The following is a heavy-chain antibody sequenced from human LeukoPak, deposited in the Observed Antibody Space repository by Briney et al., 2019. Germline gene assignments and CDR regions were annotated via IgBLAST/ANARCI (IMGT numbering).Heavy chain of an antibody. D-gene: IGHD1-26*01. CDR1: GYTFTGYY. V-gene: IGHV1-2*06. CDR2: ISPNSGGT. Sequence: GGLLKVSCEASGYTFTGYYMNWVRQAPGHGLEWMGRISPNSGGTNYAEKVQGRVTMPRDTSMSTAYMELNSLRSDDTAVYYCGRDRVGACDWGQGSLVSVS. CDR3: GRDRVGACD. J-gene: IGHJ4*02.